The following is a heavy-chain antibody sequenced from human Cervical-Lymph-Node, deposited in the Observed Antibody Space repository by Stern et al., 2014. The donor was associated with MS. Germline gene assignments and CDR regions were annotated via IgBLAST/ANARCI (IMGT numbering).Heavy chain of an antibody. CDR1: GYSFTIYY. Sequence: EVQLVESGAEVKKPGESLKISCKVSGYSFTIYYIAWVRQMPGKGLEWLGFIDPYDSDPTYSPSFQGQVTISADKSITTAYLQWSSLRASDTAMYYCARHVQGFDYWGQGTLVTVSS. J-gene: IGHJ4*02. CDR3: ARHVQGFDY. CDR2: IDPYDSDP. V-gene: IGHV5-51*01.